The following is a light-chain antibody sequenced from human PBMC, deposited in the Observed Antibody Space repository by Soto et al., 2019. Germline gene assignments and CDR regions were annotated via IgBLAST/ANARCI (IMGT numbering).Light chain of an antibody. Sequence: NFMLTQPHSVSESPVKTVTISCTRSSGMIASNFVPWYQQRPGSVPTTVIYDDDQRPSGVHDRFSGSIDISSNSASLTISGLKTEDEADYYCQSYDTYPVVFGGGTKLPVL. V-gene: IGLV6-57*04. CDR2: DDD. CDR1: SGMIASNF. J-gene: IGLJ2*01. CDR3: QSYDTYPVV.